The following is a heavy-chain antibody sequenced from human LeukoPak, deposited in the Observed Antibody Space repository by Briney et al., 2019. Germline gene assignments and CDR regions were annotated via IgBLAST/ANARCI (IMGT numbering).Heavy chain of an antibody. Sequence: GESLKISCKGSGYSFTSYWIGWVRQMPGKGLEWMGIIYPGDSDTRYSPSFQGQVTISADKSISTPYLQWSSLKASDTAMYYCARPAVVVTTPNDAFDIWGQGTMVTVSS. CDR1: GYSFTSYW. D-gene: IGHD3-22*01. J-gene: IGHJ3*02. V-gene: IGHV5-51*01. CDR3: ARPAVVVTTPNDAFDI. CDR2: IYPGDSDT.